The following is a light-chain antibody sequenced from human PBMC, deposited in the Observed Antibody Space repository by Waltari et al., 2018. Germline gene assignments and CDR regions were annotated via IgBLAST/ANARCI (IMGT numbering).Light chain of an antibody. J-gene: IGKJ1*01. CDR3: QHYVSLPVT. CDR2: GAS. V-gene: IGKV3-20*01. CDR1: QSVSRA. Sequence: EIVLTQSPGTLSLSPGERATLSCRASQSVSRALAWYQQNPGQAPRLLIYGASNRATGIPDRFSGSGSGTDFSLIISRLEPEDFAVHYCQHYVSLPVTFGQGTKVEIK.